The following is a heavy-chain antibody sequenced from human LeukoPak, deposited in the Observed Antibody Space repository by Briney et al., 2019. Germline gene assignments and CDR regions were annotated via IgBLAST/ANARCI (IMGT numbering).Heavy chain of an antibody. CDR1: GGSISSDDFY. D-gene: IGHD6-13*01. CDR3: AGGFDSRKTAY. CDR2: IYFRGST. V-gene: IGHV4-31*03. Sequence: SETLSLTCTVSGGSISSDDFYWSWIRQYPGKGLEWIGCIYFRGSTSYNPSLESRLTISLDTSKNQFSLTLSSVTAADTAVYYCAGGFDSRKTAYWGQGTLVTVSS. J-gene: IGHJ4*02.